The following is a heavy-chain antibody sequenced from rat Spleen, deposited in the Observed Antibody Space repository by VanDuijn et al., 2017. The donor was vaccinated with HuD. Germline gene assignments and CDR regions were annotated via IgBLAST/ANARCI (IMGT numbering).Heavy chain of an antibody. CDR2: INKDSSTI. D-gene: IGHD4-3*01. CDR3: AREAFGVDY. J-gene: IGHJ2*01. CDR1: GFNFNDYW. V-gene: IGHV4-2*01. Sequence: EVKLVESGGGLVQPGRSLILSCAVSGFNFNDYWMGWVRQAPGKGLEWIGAINKDSSTINYTPSLKDKFTISRDNAQNTVYLQMSKLGSEDTAIYYCAREAFGVDYWGQGVMVTVSS.